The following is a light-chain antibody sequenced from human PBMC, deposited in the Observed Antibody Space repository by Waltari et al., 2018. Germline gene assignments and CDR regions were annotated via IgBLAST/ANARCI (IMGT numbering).Light chain of an antibody. CDR1: QGIAGN. Sequence: EIVMTQSPATLSLSPGERATLPCRASQGIAGNLAWYQQKPGQAPRLLIYGASTRATGIPARFSGSGSGTEFTLTIGSLQSEDFAVYYCQQYHNWPLTFGGGTKVEIK. CDR3: QQYHNWPLT. J-gene: IGKJ4*01. V-gene: IGKV3-15*01. CDR2: GAS.